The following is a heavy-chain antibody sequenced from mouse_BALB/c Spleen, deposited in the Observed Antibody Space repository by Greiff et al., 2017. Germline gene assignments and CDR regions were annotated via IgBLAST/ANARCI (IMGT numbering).Heavy chain of an antibody. CDR1: GFNIKDTY. CDR2: IDPANGNT. V-gene: IGHV14-3*02. Sequence: EVKLVESGAELVKPGASVKLSCTASGFNIKDTYMHWVKQRPEQGLEWIGRIDPANGNTKYDPKFQGKATITADTSSNTAYLQLSSLTSEDTAVYYCARRRGSHYYAMDYWGQGTSVTVSS. J-gene: IGHJ4*01. CDR3: ARRRGSHYYAMDY.